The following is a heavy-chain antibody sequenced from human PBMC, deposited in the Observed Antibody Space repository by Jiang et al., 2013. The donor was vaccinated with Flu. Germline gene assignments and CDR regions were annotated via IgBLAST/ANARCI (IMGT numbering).Heavy chain of an antibody. J-gene: IGHJ6*02. Sequence: GAEVKKPGESLKISCKGSGYSFTSYWIGWVRQMPGKGLEWMGIIYPGDSDTRYSPSFQGQVTISADKSISTAYLQWSSLKASDTAMYYCARQGLTYYDFWSGCNLYGMDVWGQGTTVTVSS. CDR1: GYSFTSYW. CDR2: IYPGDSDT. CDR3: ARQGLTYYDFWSGCNLYGMDV. D-gene: IGHD3-3*01. V-gene: IGHV5-51*01.